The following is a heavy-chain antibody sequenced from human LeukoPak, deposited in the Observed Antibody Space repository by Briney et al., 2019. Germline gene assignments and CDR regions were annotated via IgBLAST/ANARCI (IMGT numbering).Heavy chain of an antibody. CDR3: ARGAPRGWRNWFDP. D-gene: IGHD3-3*01. V-gene: IGHV4-61*02. J-gene: IGHJ5*02. CDR1: GGSISSGSYY. Sequence: PSETLSLTCTVSGGSISSGSYYWSWIRQPAGKGLEWIGRIYTSGSTNYNPSLKSRVTISVDTSKNQFSLKLSSVTAADTAVYYCARGAPRGWRNWFDPWGQGTLVTVSS. CDR2: IYTSGST.